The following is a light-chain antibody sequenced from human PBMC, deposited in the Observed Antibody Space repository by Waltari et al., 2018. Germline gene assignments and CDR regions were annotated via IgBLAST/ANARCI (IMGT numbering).Light chain of an antibody. CDR2: EVS. V-gene: IGKV2D-29*02. Sequence: DIVMTQTPLSLPVTPGEPASISCRSSQSLLHSGGKTYLYWYLQKSGQSPQLLIYEVSNRASGVPDRFSGSGSGTDFTLKISRVEAEDVGIYYCMEGIQLPYSFGQGTKVEIK. CDR3: MEGIQLPYS. J-gene: IGKJ2*03. CDR1: QSLLHSGGKTY.